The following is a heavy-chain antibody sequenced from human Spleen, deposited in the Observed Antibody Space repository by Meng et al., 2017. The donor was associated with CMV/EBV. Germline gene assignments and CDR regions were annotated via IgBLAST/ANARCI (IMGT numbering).Heavy chain of an antibody. D-gene: IGHD6-19*01. J-gene: IGHJ4*02. Sequence: SVKVSCKASGFTFSNSAVQWVRQARGQRLEWIGWIVVGSGNTNCAQAFQERVTITRDMSTNTAYMELSSLRFEDTAVYYCATWSPYISDFPYNFDHWGQGTQVTVSS. CDR1: GFTFSNSA. CDR3: ATWSPYISDFPYNFDH. V-gene: IGHV1-58*01. CDR2: IVVGSGNT.